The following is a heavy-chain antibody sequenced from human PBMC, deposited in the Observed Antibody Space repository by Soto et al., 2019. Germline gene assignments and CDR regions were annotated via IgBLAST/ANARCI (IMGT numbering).Heavy chain of an antibody. Sequence: SEPLSLTCTVSGGSISSGDYYWSWIRQPPGKGLEWIGYIYYSGSTYYNPSLKSRVTISVDTSKNQFSLKLSSVTAADTAVYYGARTMIVVVPLDEWGKGNLVTV. CDR1: GGSISSGDYY. CDR3: ARTMIVVVPLDE. V-gene: IGHV4-30-4*01. D-gene: IGHD3-22*01. J-gene: IGHJ4*02. CDR2: IYYSGST.